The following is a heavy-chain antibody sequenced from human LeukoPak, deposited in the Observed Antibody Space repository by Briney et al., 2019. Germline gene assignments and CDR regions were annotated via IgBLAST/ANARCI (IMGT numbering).Heavy chain of an antibody. V-gene: IGHV1-18*01. J-gene: IGHJ4*02. Sequence: ASVKVSCKASGYTFTSYGISWVRQAPGQGLEWMGWISAYSGNTNYAQKLQGRVTMTRDTSTSTAYMELRSLRSDDTAVYYCARGSEGGYEFPFDYWGQGTLVTVSS. CDR1: GYTFTSYG. CDR3: ARGSEGGYEFPFDY. D-gene: IGHD5-12*01. CDR2: ISAYSGNT.